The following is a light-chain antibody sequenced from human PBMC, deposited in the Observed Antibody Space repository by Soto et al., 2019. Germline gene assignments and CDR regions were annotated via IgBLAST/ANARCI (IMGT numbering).Light chain of an antibody. Sequence: ENVLTQSPVTLSLSPGERATLSCRASQSVTSNKVAWFQQKPGQAPSLLIRAASSRATGMPDRCSGSGSATDFTLTISRLEPEDFAVYYCQQYGSPPPYTFGQGTKLEIK. J-gene: IGKJ2*01. CDR2: AAS. V-gene: IGKV3-20*01. CDR1: QSVTSNK. CDR3: QQYGSPPPYT.